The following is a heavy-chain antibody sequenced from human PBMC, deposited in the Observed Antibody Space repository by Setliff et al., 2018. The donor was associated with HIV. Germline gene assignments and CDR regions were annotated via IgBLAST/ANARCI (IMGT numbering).Heavy chain of an antibody. J-gene: IGHJ3*01. Sequence: SETLSLTCAVYGGSLSDYYWSWIRQPPGKGLEWLGEIHSSGNTNYSPALKARVTISFGTPKNHSSLKLKTSTDADTTDLYFGVGSEGFLRCDAIDLW. V-gene: IGHV4-34*01. CDR3: GVGSEGFLRCDAIDL. CDR2: IHSSGNT. CDR1: GGSLSDYY. D-gene: IGHD1-26*01.